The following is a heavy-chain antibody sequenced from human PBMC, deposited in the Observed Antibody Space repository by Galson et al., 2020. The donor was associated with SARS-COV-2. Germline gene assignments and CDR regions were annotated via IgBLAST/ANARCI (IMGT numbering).Heavy chain of an antibody. J-gene: IGHJ4*02. Sequence: GESLKISCKGSGYSFTSYWIGWVRQMPGKGLEWMGIIYPGDSDTRYSPSFQGQVTISADKSISTAYLQWSSLKASATAMYYCAKHSPSYSASVLWYFASWGQGTLVPFSS. D-gene: IGHD1-26*01. CDR1: GYSFTSYW. V-gene: IGHV5-51*01. CDR2: IYPGDSDT. CDR3: AKHSPSYSASVLWYFAS.